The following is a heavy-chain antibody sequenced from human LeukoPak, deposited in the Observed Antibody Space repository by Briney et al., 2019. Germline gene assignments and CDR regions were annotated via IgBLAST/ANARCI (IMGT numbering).Heavy chain of an antibody. J-gene: IGHJ6*03. Sequence: PSETLSLTCAVHGGSFSGYYWSWIRQPPGKGLEWIGEINHSGSTNYNPSLKSRVTISVDTSKNQFSLKLSSVTAADTAVYYCARGRYCTSTSCYTVWSVNYYYYMDVWGKGTTVTVSS. V-gene: IGHV4-34*01. CDR2: INHSGST. CDR1: GGSFSGYY. D-gene: IGHD2-2*02. CDR3: ARGRYCTSTSCYTVWSVNYYYYMDV.